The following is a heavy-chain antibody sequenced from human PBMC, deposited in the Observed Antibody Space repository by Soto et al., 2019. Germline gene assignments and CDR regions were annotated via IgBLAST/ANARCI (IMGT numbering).Heavy chain of an antibody. CDR1: GGIFSSNT. Sequence: QVYLVQSGAEVKKPGSSVKISCKASGGIFSSNTIKWVRQAAGQGLEWMGGIIPLFGTANYAEKFQGRVTITADKSTKTEYMELTSLRSVDTAVYYCASKAACGGDCYAFDSWGQGTLVTVSS. CDR3: ASKAACGGDCYAFDS. CDR2: IIPLFGTA. D-gene: IGHD2-21*02. V-gene: IGHV1-69*06. J-gene: IGHJ4*02.